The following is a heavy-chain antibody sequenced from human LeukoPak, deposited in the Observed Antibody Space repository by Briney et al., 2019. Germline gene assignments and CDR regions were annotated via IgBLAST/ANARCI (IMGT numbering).Heavy chain of an antibody. J-gene: IGHJ5*02. CDR2: ITPNSGGT. CDR1: GYTFTGYH. CDR3: ARGLPGTSPGFDT. V-gene: IGHV1-2*02. Sequence: ASVKVSCKASGYTFTGYHIHWVRQAPGQGLEWMGWITPNSGGTNSAQNFQDRVTMTSDTSISTAYMELTSLRSDDTAVYFCARGLPGTSPGFDTWGQGTLVTVSS. D-gene: IGHD5/OR15-5a*01.